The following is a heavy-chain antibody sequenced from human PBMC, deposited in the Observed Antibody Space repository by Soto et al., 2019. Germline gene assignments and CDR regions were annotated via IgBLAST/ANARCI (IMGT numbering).Heavy chain of an antibody. D-gene: IGHD4-17*01. CDR2: INHSGNT. CDR1: GYSISSGHY. V-gene: IGHV4-38-2*01. Sequence: PSETLSLTCGVSGYSISSGHYWTWMRQSPGKSLEWIGSINHSGNTYYNPSLRSRVTFSVDTSKNQVSLRLSSVTAADTAVYYCGRSGDDYGSYIDYWGQGTLVTVSS. CDR3: GRSGDDYGSYIDY. J-gene: IGHJ4*02.